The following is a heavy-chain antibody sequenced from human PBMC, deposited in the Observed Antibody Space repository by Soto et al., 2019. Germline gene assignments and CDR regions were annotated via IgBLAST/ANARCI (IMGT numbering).Heavy chain of an antibody. CDR1: GGSFSGYY. J-gene: IGHJ4*02. CDR2: INHSGRT. V-gene: IGHV4-34*01. Sequence: QVQLQQWGAGLLKPSETLSLTCAVYGGSFSGYYWSWIRQPPGQGLEWIGEINHSGRTNYNPSLKSRVTISLDTSKDQFSLKLSSVTAADTAVYCCACRGSGQRGSNWGQGTLVTVSS. CDR3: ACRGSGQRGSN. D-gene: IGHD3-10*01.